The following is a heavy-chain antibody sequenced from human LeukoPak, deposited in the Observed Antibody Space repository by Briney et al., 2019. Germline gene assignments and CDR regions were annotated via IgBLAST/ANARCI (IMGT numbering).Heavy chain of an antibody. Sequence: ASVKVSCKASGCSLTSYYMHWVRQAPGQGLEWMGLINPSGSSAAYAQKFQGRLTMTRDMFTSTDYMELTSLTSDDTAVYYCARDNSVGETAWWFDPWGQGTLVTVSS. V-gene: IGHV1-46*01. CDR2: INPSGSSA. CDR3: ARDNSVGETAWWFDP. D-gene: IGHD1-26*01. J-gene: IGHJ5*02. CDR1: GCSLTSYY.